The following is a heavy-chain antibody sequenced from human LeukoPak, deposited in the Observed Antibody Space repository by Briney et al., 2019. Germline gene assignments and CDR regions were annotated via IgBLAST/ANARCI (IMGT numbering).Heavy chain of an antibody. J-gene: IGHJ4*02. CDR1: GYTFTSYY. V-gene: IGHV1-46*01. CDR2: INPSGGST. D-gene: IGHD5-18*01. Sequence: ASVKVSCKASGYTFTSYYMHWVRQAPGQGLEWMGIINPSGGSTGYAQKFQGRVTMTRDTSTSTVYMELSSLRSEDTAVYYCARDPGRGYSYGAFDYWGQGTLVTVSS. CDR3: ARDPGRGYSYGAFDY.